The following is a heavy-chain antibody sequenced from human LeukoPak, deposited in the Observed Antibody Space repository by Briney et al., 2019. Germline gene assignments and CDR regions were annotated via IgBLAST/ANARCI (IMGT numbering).Heavy chain of an antibody. D-gene: IGHD3-3*01. J-gene: IGHJ4*02. V-gene: IGHV4-59*11. CDR1: GGSISSHY. Sequence: SETLSLTCSVSGGSISSHYWSWIRQPPGKGLEWIGYIYYSGSTKYNPSLKSRVTISVDTSKNQFSLKLSSVTAADTAVYYCAKGFRMWSARWDFWSGYYAPFDYWGQGTLVTVSS. CDR2: IYYSGST. CDR3: AKGFRMWSARWDFWSGYYAPFDY.